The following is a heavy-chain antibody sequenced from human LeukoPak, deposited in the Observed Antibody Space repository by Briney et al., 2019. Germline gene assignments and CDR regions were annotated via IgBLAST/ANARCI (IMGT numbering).Heavy chain of an antibody. V-gene: IGHV5-51*01. D-gene: IGHD3-22*01. CDR3: GAYYDSSGYYYDAFDI. CDR2: IYPGDSDT. J-gene: IGHJ3*02. Sequence: GESLKISCKGSGYSFTSYWIGWVRQMPGKGLEWMGVIYPGDSDTRYSPSFQGQVTISADKSISTAYLQWSSLKASDTAMYYCGAYYDSSGYYYDAFDIWGQGTMVTVSS. CDR1: GYSFTSYW.